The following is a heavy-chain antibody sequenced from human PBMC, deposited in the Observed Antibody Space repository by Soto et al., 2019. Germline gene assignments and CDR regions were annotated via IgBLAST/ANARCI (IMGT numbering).Heavy chain of an antibody. D-gene: IGHD3-9*01. Sequence: SQTLSLTCAISGDSVSSNSAAWNWIRQSPSRGLEWLGRTYYRSKWYNDYAVSVKSRITINPDTSKTQFSLQLNSVTPEDTAVYYCARASRPRELRYFDWLSRHYYYYGMDVWGQGTTVTVSS. CDR3: ARASRPRELRYFDWLSRHYYYYGMDV. V-gene: IGHV6-1*01. CDR1: GDSVSSNSAA. CDR2: TYYRSKWYN. J-gene: IGHJ6*02.